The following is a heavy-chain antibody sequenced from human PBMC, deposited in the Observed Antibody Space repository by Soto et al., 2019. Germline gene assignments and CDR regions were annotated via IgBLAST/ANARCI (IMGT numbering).Heavy chain of an antibody. J-gene: IGHJ6*03. D-gene: IGHD6-13*01. Sequence: ASVKVSCKASGYTFTSYDINWVRQATGQGLEWMGWMNPNSGNTGYAQKFQGRVTMTRNTSISTAYMELSSLRSEDTAVYYCARVYAGTSDYYYYYMDVWGKGTTVTVS. CDR1: GYTFTSYD. CDR3: ARVYAGTSDYYYYYMDV. V-gene: IGHV1-8*01. CDR2: MNPNSGNT.